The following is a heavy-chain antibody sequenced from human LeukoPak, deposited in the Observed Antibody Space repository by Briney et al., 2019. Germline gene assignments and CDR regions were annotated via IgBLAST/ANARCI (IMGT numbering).Heavy chain of an antibody. CDR2: INHSGST. D-gene: IGHD5-18*01. CDR1: GGSFSGYY. CDR3: ARIDYNDTAMVIPWFDP. V-gene: IGHV4-34*01. J-gene: IGHJ5*02. Sequence: SETLSLTCAVYGGSFSGYYWSRIRQPPGKGLEWIGEINHSGSTNYNPSLKSRVTISVDTSKNQFSLKLSSVTAADTAVYYCARIDYNDTAMVIPWFDPWGQGTLVTVSS.